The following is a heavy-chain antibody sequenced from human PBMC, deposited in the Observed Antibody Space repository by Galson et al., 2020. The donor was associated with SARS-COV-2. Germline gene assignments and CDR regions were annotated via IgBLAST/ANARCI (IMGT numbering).Heavy chain of an antibody. V-gene: IGHV1-24*01. CDR1: GYTLTELS. J-gene: IGHJ6*02. D-gene: IGHD6-19*01. Sequence: ASVKVSCKVSGYTLTELSMHWVRQAPGKGLEWMGGFDPEDGDTIYAQKFQGRVTMTEDTSTDTAYMELSSLRSEDTAVYYCATGGAVAGTPRLGYYYYGMDVWGQGTSVTVSS. CDR3: ATGGAVAGTPRLGYYYYGMDV. CDR2: FDPEDGDT.